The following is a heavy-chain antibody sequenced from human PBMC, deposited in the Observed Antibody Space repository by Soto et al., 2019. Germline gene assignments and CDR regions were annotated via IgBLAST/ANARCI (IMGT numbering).Heavy chain of an antibody. V-gene: IGHV3-74*01. Sequence: GGSLRLSCAASGFSFTHYRIHWVRQVPGKGLEWVCRVNADGSSTNYAGFAKGRFTISRDNSKNTAYLEMNNLRVDNTALYYCAKAGDWNYVFDFWGQGTSVTVSS. J-gene: IGHJ4*02. D-gene: IGHD1-7*01. CDR2: VNADGSST. CDR3: AKAGDWNYVFDF. CDR1: GFSFTHYR.